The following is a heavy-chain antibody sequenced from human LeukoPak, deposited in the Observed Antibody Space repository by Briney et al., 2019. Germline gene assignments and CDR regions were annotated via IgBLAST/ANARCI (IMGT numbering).Heavy chain of an antibody. V-gene: IGHV4-4*07. D-gene: IGHD3-22*01. CDR1: GVSISSDS. J-gene: IGHJ3*02. CDR2: VYTGGST. Sequence: SETLSLTCSVSGVSISSDSWSWIRQPARKGLEWIGRVYTGGSTNYIASLKSRVTMSVDTSKNQFSLKLTSVTAADTAVYYCATDRSGQDAFDIWGQGTMVTVSS. CDR3: ATDRSGQDAFDI.